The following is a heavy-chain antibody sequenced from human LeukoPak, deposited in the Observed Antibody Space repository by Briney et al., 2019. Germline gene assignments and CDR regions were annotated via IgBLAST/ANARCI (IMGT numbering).Heavy chain of an antibody. CDR2: IIPILGIA. CDR1: GGTFSSYA. D-gene: IGHD2-21*02. Sequence: SVKVSCKASGGTFSSYAISWVRQAPGQGLEWMGRIIPILGIANYAQKFQGRVTITADKSTSTAYMELSSLRSEDTAVYYCARDVVVTATNYYYYGMDVWGQGTTVTVSS. CDR3: ARDVVVTATNYYYYGMDV. J-gene: IGHJ6*02. V-gene: IGHV1-69*04.